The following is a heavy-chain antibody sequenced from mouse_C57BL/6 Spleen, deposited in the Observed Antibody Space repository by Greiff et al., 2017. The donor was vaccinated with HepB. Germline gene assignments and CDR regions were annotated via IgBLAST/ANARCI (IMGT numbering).Heavy chain of an antibody. J-gene: IGHJ3*01. CDR1: GYTFTDYY. V-gene: IGHV1-76*01. CDR2: IYPGSGNT. D-gene: IGHD1-1*01. Sequence: QVQLQQSGAELVRPGASVKLSCKASGYTFTDYYINWVKQRPGQGLEWIARIYPGSGNTYYNEKFKGKATLTAEKSSGTAYMQLSSLTSEDSAVYFCARSDGSSSFAYWGQGTLVTVSA. CDR3: ARSDGSSSFAY.